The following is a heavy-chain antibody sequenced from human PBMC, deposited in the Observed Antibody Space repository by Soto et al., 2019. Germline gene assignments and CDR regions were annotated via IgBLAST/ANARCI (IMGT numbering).Heavy chain of an antibody. V-gene: IGHV3-33*01. Sequence: QVPLVESGGGVVQPGRSLRLSCAASGFTFSTFGMHWVRQSPGKGLEWVAVIWNGRNSEDYADSVKGRFTISRDNSRNTLYLQMNSLRAEDTAMYYCVTERRNYEFDYWGQGILVTVSS. CDR2: IWNGRNSE. D-gene: IGHD1-7*01. CDR3: VTERRNYEFDY. J-gene: IGHJ4*02. CDR1: GFTFSTFG.